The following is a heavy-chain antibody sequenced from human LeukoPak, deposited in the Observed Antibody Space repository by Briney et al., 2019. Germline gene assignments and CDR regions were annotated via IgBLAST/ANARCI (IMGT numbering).Heavy chain of an antibody. J-gene: IGHJ4*02. D-gene: IGHD3-22*01. Sequence: GGSLRLSCAASGFTFSSYAMSWVRQAPGKGLEWVSAISGSGGSTYYADSVKGRFTISRDNSKNTLYLQMNSLRAEDTAVYYCARESNYYDSSGYFDYWGQGTLVTVSS. V-gene: IGHV3-23*01. CDR3: ARESNYYDSSGYFDY. CDR2: ISGSGGST. CDR1: GFTFSSYA.